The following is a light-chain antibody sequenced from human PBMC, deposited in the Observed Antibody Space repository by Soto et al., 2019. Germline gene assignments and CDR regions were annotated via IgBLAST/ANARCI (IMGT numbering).Light chain of an antibody. CDR1: SSDVGSYNR. J-gene: IGLJ1*01. CDR3: SLYISGSTYV. CDR2: EVN. Sequence: QSALTQPPSVSVSPGQSVTISCTGTSSDVGSYNRLSWYQQPPGTAPKLIMYEVNTRPSGVPDRFSGSKSGSTASLTISGLQAEDEADYYCSLYISGSTYVFGTGTKVTV. V-gene: IGLV2-18*01.